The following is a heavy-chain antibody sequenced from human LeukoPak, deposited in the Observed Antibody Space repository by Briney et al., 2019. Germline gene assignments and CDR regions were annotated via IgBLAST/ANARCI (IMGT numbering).Heavy chain of an antibody. CDR1: GGSFSGYY. CDR3: ARGAGLVVPAAIDY. Sequence: SETLSLTCAVYGGSFSGYYWSWIRQPPGKGLEWIGEINHRGGTNYNPSLKSRVTISADTSNNQFSLKLRSVTAADTAVYYCARGAGLVVPAAIDYWGQGTLVTVSS. CDR2: INHRGGT. J-gene: IGHJ4*02. D-gene: IGHD2-2*01. V-gene: IGHV4-34*01.